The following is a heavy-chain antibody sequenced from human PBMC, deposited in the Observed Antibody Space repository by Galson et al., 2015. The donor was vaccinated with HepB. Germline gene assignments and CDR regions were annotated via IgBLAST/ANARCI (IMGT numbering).Heavy chain of an antibody. V-gene: IGHV3-33*01. J-gene: IGHJ3*02. CDR2: IWYDGSNK. CDR1: GFTFSSYG. Sequence: SLRLSCAASGFTFSSYGMHWVRQAPGKGLEWVAVIWYDGSNKYYADSVKGRFTISRDNSKNTLYLQMNSLRAEDTAVYYCAREGADIVVVPAAMADAFDIWGQGTMVTVSS. CDR3: AREGADIVVVPAAMADAFDI. D-gene: IGHD2-2*01.